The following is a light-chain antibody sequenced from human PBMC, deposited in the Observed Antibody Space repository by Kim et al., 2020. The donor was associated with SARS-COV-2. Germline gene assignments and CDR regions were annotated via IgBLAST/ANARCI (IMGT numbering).Light chain of an antibody. J-gene: IGLJ2*01. V-gene: IGLV3-1*01. Sequence: VSPAQTTSITCSGDQLGDKYACWYQQKPGQSPVLVIYQDSKRPSGIPERFSGSNSGNTATLTISGTQAMDEADYYCQAWDSSTVVFGGGTQLTVL. CDR3: QAWDSSTVV. CDR2: QDS. CDR1: QLGDKY.